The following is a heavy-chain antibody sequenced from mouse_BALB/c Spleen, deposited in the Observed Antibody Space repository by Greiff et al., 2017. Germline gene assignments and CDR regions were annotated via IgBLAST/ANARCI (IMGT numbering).Heavy chain of an antibody. J-gene: IGHJ2*01. CDR3: ARIADYFDY. CDR2: IWWNDNK. Sequence: QVTLKECGPGILQPSQTLSLTCSFSGFSLSTYGIGVGWIRQPSGKGLEWLAHIWWNDNKYYNTALKSRLTISKDTSNNQVFLKIASVDTADTATYYCARIADYFDYWGQGTTLTVSS. V-gene: IGHV8-11*01. CDR1: GFSLSTYGIG.